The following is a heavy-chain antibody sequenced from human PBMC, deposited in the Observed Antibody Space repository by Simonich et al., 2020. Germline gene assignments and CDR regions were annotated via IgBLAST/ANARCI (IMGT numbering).Heavy chain of an antibody. D-gene: IGHD4-4*01. V-gene: IGHV3-74*01. CDR1: GFTFSSYW. Sequence: EVQLVESGGGLVQPGWSLRLSCAASGFTFSSYWMHWVRQATGKGWRWFERINSDGSSTSYADSVKGRFTISRDNAKNTLYLQMNSLRAEDTAVYYCARDYSNYDAFDIWGQGTMVTVSS. CDR2: INSDGSST. J-gene: IGHJ3*02. CDR3: ARDYSNYDAFDI.